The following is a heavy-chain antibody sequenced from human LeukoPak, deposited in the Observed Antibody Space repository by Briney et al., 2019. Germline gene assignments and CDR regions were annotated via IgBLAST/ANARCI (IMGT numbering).Heavy chain of an antibody. CDR1: GFTFNDYA. CDR2: ITGSGGTR. V-gene: IGHV3-23*01. CDR3: AKETVLAAYNWFDS. Sequence: GGSLRLSCTASGFTFNDYAMSWVRQAPGKGLEWVSVITGSGGTRKYADFVEGRFAISRDNSKNTLFLELNSLRADDTAVYYCAKETVLAAYNWFDSWGQETLVIVSS. D-gene: IGHD4-17*01. J-gene: IGHJ5*01.